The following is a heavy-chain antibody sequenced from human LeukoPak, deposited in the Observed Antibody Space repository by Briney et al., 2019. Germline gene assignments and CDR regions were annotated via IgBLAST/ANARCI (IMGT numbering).Heavy chain of an antibody. Sequence: GGSLRLSCAASGFTFSSYSMNWVRQAPGKGLEWVSSISSSSSYIYYADSVKGRFTISRDNAKNSLYLQMNSLRAEDTAVYYCAKDNLNYYDSSGYYGNWGQGTLVTVSS. CDR1: GFTFSSYS. J-gene: IGHJ4*02. V-gene: IGHV3-21*01. D-gene: IGHD3-22*01. CDR3: AKDNLNYYDSSGYYGN. CDR2: ISSSSSYI.